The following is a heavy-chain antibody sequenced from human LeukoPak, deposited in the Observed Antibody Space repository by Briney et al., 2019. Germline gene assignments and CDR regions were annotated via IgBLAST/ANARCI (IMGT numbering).Heavy chain of an antibody. D-gene: IGHD5-24*01. V-gene: IGHV4-39*02. J-gene: IGHJ4*02. Sequence: PSGTLSLTCTVSGDSLSSSSYYWGWIRQPPGKGLEWIGIIYYGGSTYYNPSLKSRVTISVDTSKNQFSLKLSSVTAADTAVYYCARESYLTMATVPFDYWGQGTLVTVSS. CDR3: ARESYLTMATVPFDY. CDR2: IYYGGST. CDR1: GDSLSSSSYY.